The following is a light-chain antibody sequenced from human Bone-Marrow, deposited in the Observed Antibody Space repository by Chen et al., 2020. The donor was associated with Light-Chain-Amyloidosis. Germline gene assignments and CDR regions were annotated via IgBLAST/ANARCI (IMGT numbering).Light chain of an antibody. Sequence: QSAPTSPSLLTGFSGQSIHLPCTGTSSDVGGYDIVSWYRQHPGKAPKLLIFEVTKRPSGVSNRFSGSKSGNTASLTISGLRTEDAADYYCCAYRGGSFPYVFGPGTKVTVL. J-gene: IGLJ1*01. CDR1: SSDVGGYDI. CDR2: EVT. V-gene: IGLV2-23*02. CDR3: CAYRGGSFPYV.